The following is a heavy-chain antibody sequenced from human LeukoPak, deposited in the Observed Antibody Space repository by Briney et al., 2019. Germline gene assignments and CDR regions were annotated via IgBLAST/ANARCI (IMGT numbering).Heavy chain of an antibody. V-gene: IGHV4-61*02. J-gene: IGHJ4*02. CDR1: GGSISSGSYY. Sequence: SETLSLTCTVSGGSISSGSYYWSWIQQPAGKGLEWIVRIYTSGSTNYNPSLKSRVTISVDTSKNQFTLKLSSVTAADTAVYYCARYSGDYSIDYWGQGTLVTVSS. CDR3: ARYSGDYSIDY. CDR2: IYTSGST. D-gene: IGHD4-17*01.